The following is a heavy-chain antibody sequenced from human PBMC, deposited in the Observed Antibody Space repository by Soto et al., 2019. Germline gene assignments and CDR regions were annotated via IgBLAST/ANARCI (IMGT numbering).Heavy chain of an antibody. CDR3: AAEQLGMGATYDAFDI. CDR2: IVVGSGNT. J-gene: IGHJ3*02. D-gene: IGHD1-26*01. CDR1: GFTFTSSA. Sequence: SVKVSCKASGFTFTSSAVQWVRQARGQRLEWIGWIVVGSGNTNYAQKFQERVTITRDMSTSTAYMELSSLRSEDTAMYYCAAEQLGMGATYDAFDIWGQGTMVTVSS. V-gene: IGHV1-58*01.